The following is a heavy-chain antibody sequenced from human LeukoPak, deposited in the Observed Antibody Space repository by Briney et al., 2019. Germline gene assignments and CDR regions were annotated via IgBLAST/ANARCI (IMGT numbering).Heavy chain of an antibody. J-gene: IGHJ6*02. CDR2: IYYSGST. CDR3: ARKPPSGPGYYYIYGMDV. Sequence: SETLSLTCTVSGGSINSYYWTWLRQSPGKGLEWIGYIYYSGSTNYNPSLRSRVTISVDTSKYQFSLKLSSVTAADTAVYYCARKPPSGPGYYYIYGMDVWGQGTTVTVSS. CDR1: GGSINSYY. V-gene: IGHV4-59*08.